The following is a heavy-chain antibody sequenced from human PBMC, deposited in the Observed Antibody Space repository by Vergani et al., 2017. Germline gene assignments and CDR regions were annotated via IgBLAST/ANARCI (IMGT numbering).Heavy chain of an antibody. Sequence: EVQLLESGGNLVQPGGSLRLSCAASGFTFTNFAMTWVRQAPGEGLEWVSGISGSGGFTYYADSVKGRFTISRDNSKNTMFLQMNNLRAEDTAVYYCAKDNVLRYYDSSGYCVYWGQGTLVTVSS. V-gene: IGHV3-23*01. J-gene: IGHJ4*02. CDR3: AKDNVLRYYDSSGYCVY. D-gene: IGHD3-22*01. CDR1: GFTFTNFA. CDR2: ISGSGGFT.